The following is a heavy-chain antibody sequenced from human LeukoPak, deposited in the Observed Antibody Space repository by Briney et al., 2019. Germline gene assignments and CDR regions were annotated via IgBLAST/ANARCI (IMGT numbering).Heavy chain of an antibody. CDR3: AREGLAARRGAFDI. J-gene: IGHJ3*02. CDR1: GGSISSHF. Sequence: SETLSLTCTVSGGSISSHFWTWIRQPPGKGLEWIGYVYYSGNTNYNPSLRSRVTISIDTSKNQFSLNLKSVTAADTAIYYCAREGLAARRGAFDIWGQGTVVSVSS. D-gene: IGHD6-6*01. V-gene: IGHV4-59*11. CDR2: VYYSGNT.